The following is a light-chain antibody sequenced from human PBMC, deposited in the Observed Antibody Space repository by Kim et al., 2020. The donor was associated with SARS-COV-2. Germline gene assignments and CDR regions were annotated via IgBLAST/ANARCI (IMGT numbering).Light chain of an antibody. CDR3: QQRSNWMFS. Sequence: SLSPGERATRSCRASQSVRSQLAWYQQKPGQAPRLLIYGASNRATGIPARFTGSGSGTDFTLAISSLESEDFAVYYCQQRSNWMFSFSQGTKLEI. CDR1: QSVRSQ. V-gene: IGKV3-11*01. J-gene: IGKJ2*01. CDR2: GAS.